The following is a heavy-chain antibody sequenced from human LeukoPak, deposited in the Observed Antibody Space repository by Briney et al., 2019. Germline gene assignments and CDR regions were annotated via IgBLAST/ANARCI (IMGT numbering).Heavy chain of an antibody. CDR2: IYHSGST. CDR1: GGSISSSNW. J-gene: IGHJ4*02. Sequence: PSETLSLTCAVSGGSISSSNWWSWVRQPPGKGLEWIGEIYHSGSTNYNPSLKSRVSISVDTSKNQFSLKLFSVTAVDTAVYYCARVDIVTVPSANFDCWGQGTLVTVSS. CDR3: ARVDIVTVPSANFDC. D-gene: IGHD2-15*01. V-gene: IGHV4-4*02.